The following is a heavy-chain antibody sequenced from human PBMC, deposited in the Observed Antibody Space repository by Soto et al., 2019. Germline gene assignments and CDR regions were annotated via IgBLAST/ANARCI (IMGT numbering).Heavy chain of an antibody. D-gene: IGHD2-15*01. CDR2: IYYSGST. Sequence: SETLSLTCTVSGGSISSSSYYWGWIRQPPGKGLEWIGSIYYSGSTYYNPSLKSRVTISVDTSKNQFSLKLSSVTAADTAVYYCASPSRDIVVVVAARCAFDIWGQGTMVTVSS. CDR3: ASPSRDIVVVVAARCAFDI. V-gene: IGHV4-39*01. J-gene: IGHJ3*02. CDR1: GGSISSSSYY.